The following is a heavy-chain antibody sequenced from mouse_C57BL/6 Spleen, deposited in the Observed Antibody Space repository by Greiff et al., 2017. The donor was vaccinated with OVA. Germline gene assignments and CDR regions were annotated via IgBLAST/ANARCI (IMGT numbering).Heavy chain of an antibody. J-gene: IGHJ4*01. CDR1: GYTFTSYW. CDR3: ARLSKDYAMDY. CDR2: LDPNRGGT. Sequence: VQLQQSGAELVKPGASVKLSCKASGYTFTSYWMHWVKQRPGRGLEWIGRLDPNRGGTKYNEKFKSKATLTVDKPSSTAYMQLSSLTSEDSAVYYCARLSKDYAMDYWGQGTSVTVSS. V-gene: IGHV1-72*01. D-gene: IGHD2-5*01.